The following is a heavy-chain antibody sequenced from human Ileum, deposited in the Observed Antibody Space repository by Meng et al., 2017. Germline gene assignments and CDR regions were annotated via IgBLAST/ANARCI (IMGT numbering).Heavy chain of an antibody. CDR2: INKSTSDR. D-gene: IGHD7-27*01. CDR1: GFNCRDNY. V-gene: IGHV3-11*05. CDR3: GRGHWGLDY. Sequence: QVLWGEAGGSSARPVGALSRSGAGSGFNCRDNYMTWIGQVPGKGLEWVANINKSTSDRQYADSVKGRFTISRDNAKNSLQLQRDSLKDEDTAVYYCGRGHWGLDYLGQGALVTVSS. J-gene: IGHJ4*02.